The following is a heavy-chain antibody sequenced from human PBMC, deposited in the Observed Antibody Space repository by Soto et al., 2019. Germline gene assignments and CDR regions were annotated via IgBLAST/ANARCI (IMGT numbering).Heavy chain of an antibody. V-gene: IGHV3-53*01. CDR1: GFTVSSNY. CDR2: IYSGGST. Sequence: EVQLVESGGGLIQPGGSLRLSCAASGFTVSSNYMSWVRQAPGKGLEWVSVIYSGGSTYYADSVKGRFTISRDNSKNTLYLQMHSLRAEDTAVYYCARGGGMGFGEEMDVWGQGTTVTVSS. D-gene: IGHD3-10*01. J-gene: IGHJ6*02. CDR3: ARGGGMGFGEEMDV.